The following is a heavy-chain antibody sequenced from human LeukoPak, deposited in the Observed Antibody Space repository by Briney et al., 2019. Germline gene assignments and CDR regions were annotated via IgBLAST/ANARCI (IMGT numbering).Heavy chain of an antibody. Sequence: GGSLRLSCAASGFTFSSYAMSWVRQAPGKGLEWVSAISGSGGSTYYADSVEGRFTISRDNSKNTLYLQMNSLRAEDTAVYYCAKWTPFWLATSSLDYWGQGTLVTVSS. CDR3: AKWTPFWLATSSLDY. V-gene: IGHV3-23*01. CDR1: GFTFSSYA. J-gene: IGHJ4*02. D-gene: IGHD5-24*01. CDR2: ISGSGGST.